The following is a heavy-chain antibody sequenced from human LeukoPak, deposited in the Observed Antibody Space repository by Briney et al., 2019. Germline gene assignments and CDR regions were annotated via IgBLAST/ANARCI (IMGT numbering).Heavy chain of an antibody. J-gene: IGHJ4*02. Sequence: GGSLRLSCLTSGFTLSTNAMSWVRQAPGKGLEWISGISGSGASTYYADSVKGRFTISRDDSRNTLYLQMNSLRGDDTAVYYCEKDRGQIDGGQGTVVTVSS. CDR3: EKDRGQID. CDR1: GFTLSTNA. V-gene: IGHV3-23*01. CDR2: ISGSGAST. D-gene: IGHD3-10*01.